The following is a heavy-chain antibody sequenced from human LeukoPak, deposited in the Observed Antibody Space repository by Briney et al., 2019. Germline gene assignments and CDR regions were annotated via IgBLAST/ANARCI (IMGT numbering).Heavy chain of an antibody. CDR3: TRDRRGKWNEYLDR. D-gene: IGHD3-9*01. CDR2: ISGSGGST. J-gene: IGHJ4*02. CDR1: GFTFSSYA. V-gene: IGHV3-23*01. Sequence: GGSLRLSCAASGFTFSSYAMSWVRQAPGKGLEWVSAISGSGGSTYYADSVKGRFTISRDNSKNTLFLQMNSLRPGDTAVYFCTRDRRGKWNEYLDRWGQGTLVTVSS.